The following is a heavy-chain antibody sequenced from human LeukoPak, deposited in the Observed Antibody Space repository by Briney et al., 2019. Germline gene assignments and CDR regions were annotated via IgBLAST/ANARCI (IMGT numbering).Heavy chain of an antibody. V-gene: IGHV4-59*01. D-gene: IGHD3-3*01. CDR3: SRHDFWSGYYFDY. CDR2: IYYSGST. CDR1: GGSISSYY. Sequence: SETLSLTCTVSGGSISSYYWSWIRQAPGKGLEWIGYIYYSGSTNYNPSLKSRVTISVDTSKNQFSLKLSSVTAADTAVYYCSRHDFWSGYYFDYWGQGTLVTVSS. J-gene: IGHJ4*02.